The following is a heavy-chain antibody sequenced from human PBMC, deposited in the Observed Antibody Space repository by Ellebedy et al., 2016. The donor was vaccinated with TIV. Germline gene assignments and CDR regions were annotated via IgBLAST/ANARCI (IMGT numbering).Heavy chain of an antibody. CDR3: AKEVTGPTSGYYGPSGDYYYGLDV. J-gene: IGHJ6*02. CDR2: ISGDGEFT. CDR1: GFSLDSYA. V-gene: IGHV3-23*01. D-gene: IGHD3-22*01. Sequence: GGSLRLXXVASGFSLDSYAMSWVRQAPGKGLEWVSTISGDGEFTNFADSVRGRFTISGDRSKNTLYLEMNSLRAEDTALYYCAKEVTGPTSGYYGPSGDYYYGLDVWGQGTTVTVSS.